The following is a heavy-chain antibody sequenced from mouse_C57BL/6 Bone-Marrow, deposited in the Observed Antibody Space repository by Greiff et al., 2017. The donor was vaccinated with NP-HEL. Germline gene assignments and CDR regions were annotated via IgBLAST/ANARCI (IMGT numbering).Heavy chain of an antibody. Sequence: EVQLVESGGGLVKPGGSLKLSCAASGFTFSSYAMSWVRQTPEKRLEWVATISDGGSYTYNPDNVKGRFTISRDNAKNNLYLQMSHLKSEDTAMYYCARGYYGSSYVVYFDYWGQGTTLTVSS. V-gene: IGHV5-4*01. CDR3: ARGYYGSSYVVYFDY. J-gene: IGHJ2*01. CDR2: ISDGGSYT. D-gene: IGHD1-1*01. CDR1: GFTFSSYA.